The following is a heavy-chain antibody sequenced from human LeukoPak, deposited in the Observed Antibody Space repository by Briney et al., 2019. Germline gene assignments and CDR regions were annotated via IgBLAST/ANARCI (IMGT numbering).Heavy chain of an antibody. J-gene: IGHJ5*02. CDR3: ARDYDILTGYYRAINWFDP. V-gene: IGHV1-8*01. CDR2: MNPNSGNT. Sequence: ASVKVSCKASGYTFTSYDINWVRQATGQGLEWMGWMNPNSGNTGYAQKFQGRVTMTRNTSISTAYMELRSLRSDDTAVYYCARDYDILTGYYRAINWFDPWGQGTLVTVSS. D-gene: IGHD3-9*01. CDR1: GYTFTSYD.